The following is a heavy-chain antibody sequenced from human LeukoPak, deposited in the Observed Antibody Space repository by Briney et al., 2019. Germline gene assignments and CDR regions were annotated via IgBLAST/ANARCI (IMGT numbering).Heavy chain of an antibody. D-gene: IGHD6-6*01. J-gene: IGHJ6*03. Sequence: ASVKVCCRASGYTFNEYNMHWVRQAPGQGLEWMGWINPNSGGTKYAQKFQGRVTMTRDTSISTAYMELNRLRSDDTAVYYCARGLYSSSFYYYYYYMDVWGKGTTVTVSS. CDR3: ARGLYSSSFYYYYYYMDV. CDR2: INPNSGGT. CDR1: GYTFNEYN. V-gene: IGHV1-2*02.